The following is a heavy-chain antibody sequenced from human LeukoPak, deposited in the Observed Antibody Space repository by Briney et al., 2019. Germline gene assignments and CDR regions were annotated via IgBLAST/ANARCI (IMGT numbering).Heavy chain of an antibody. Sequence: GGSLRLSCAASGFTVSSNYMSWVRQAPGKGLEWVSVIYSGGSTYYADSVKGRFTISRDNSKNTLYLQMNSLRAEDTGVYYCASNSPAEFDYWGQGTLVTVSS. CDR3: ASNSPAEFDY. D-gene: IGHD6-13*01. CDR2: IYSGGST. J-gene: IGHJ4*02. CDR1: GFTVSSNY. V-gene: IGHV3-66*01.